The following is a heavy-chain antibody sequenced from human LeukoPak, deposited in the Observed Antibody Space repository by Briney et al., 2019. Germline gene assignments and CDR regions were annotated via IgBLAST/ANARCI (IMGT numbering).Heavy chain of an antibody. Sequence: SETLSLTCTVSGGSISSYYWSWIRQTPGTGLEWIAKIYHDGTTHYNPSLQSRTTMSVDTSKNDFSLRLSSVTAADTAMYYCVRDSSGTLAFDVWGQGTMLTVSS. J-gene: IGHJ3*01. V-gene: IGHV4-59*04. CDR3: VRDSSGTLAFDV. CDR2: IYHDGTT. CDR1: GGSISSYY. D-gene: IGHD3-22*01.